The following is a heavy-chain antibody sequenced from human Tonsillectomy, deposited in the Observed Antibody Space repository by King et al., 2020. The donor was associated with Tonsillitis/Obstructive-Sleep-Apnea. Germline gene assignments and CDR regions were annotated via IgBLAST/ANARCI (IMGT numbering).Heavy chain of an antibody. Sequence: VQLVESGAEVRKPGESLNISCQASGYSFSNYWIGWVRQMPGRGLEWMVIIYPGDSDTRYSSSFQGQVTISADKSISTAYLQWSSLKASDTAMYYCAGGFYQGDIPQDAFDIWGQGTLVTVSS. CDR1: GYSFSNYW. CDR3: AGGFYQGDIPQDAFDI. D-gene: IGHD2-21*02. J-gene: IGHJ3*02. V-gene: IGHV5-51*01. CDR2: IYPGDSDT.